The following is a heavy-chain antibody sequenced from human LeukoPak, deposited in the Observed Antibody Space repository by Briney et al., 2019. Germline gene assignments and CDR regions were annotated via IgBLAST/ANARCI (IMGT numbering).Heavy chain of an antibody. CDR1: GFTFKSYG. Sequence: GGSLRLSCAASGFTFKSYGMNWVRQAPGKGLEWVAFIWYDGSDKYYTDSVKGRFTISRDYSKNTLYLEMNSLRAEDTAVYPCAKETAVGVDTVGFDYWGQGTLVTVSS. CDR3: AKETAVGVDTVGFDY. J-gene: IGHJ4*02. D-gene: IGHD5-18*01. V-gene: IGHV3-30*02. CDR2: IWYDGSDK.